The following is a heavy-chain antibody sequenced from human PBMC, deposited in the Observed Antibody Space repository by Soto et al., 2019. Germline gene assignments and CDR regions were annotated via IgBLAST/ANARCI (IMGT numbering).Heavy chain of an antibody. Sequence: QVQLVQSGAEVKKPGSSVKVSCKASGGTFSTYTITWVRQAPGQGLEWMGRIIPIIGIINYAPKFQGRVTSTADKFTGTACMELTRLRSDDTAGYYCAGDPDSHYNDSHASSYPWGQGTLVTVSS. D-gene: IGHD3-22*01. CDR1: GGTFSTYT. J-gene: IGHJ5*02. CDR2: IIPIIGII. V-gene: IGHV1-69*08. CDR3: AGDPDSHYNDSHASSYP.